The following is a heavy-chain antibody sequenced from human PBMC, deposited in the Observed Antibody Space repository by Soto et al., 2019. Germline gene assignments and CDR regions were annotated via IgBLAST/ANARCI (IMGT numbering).Heavy chain of an antibody. J-gene: IGHJ4*02. D-gene: IGHD2-2*01. CDR3: ARHRIGYCSSTSCPEIYYFDY. V-gene: IGHV4-39*01. CDR1: GGSISSSSYY. CDR2: IYYSGST. Sequence: QLQLQESGPGLVKPSETLSLTCTVSGGSISSSSYYWGWIRQPPGKGLEGIGSIYYSGSTYYNPSLKSRVTISVDTSKNQFSLKLSSVTAADTAVYYCARHRIGYCSSTSCPEIYYFDYWGQGTLVTVSS.